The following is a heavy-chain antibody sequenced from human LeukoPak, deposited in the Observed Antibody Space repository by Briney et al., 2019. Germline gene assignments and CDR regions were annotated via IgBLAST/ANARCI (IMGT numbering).Heavy chain of an antibody. V-gene: IGHV4-59*08. D-gene: IGHD5-24*01. CDR2: IYYSGST. Sequence: SETLSLTCTVSGGSISSYYWSWIRQPPGKGLEWIGCIYYSGSTDYNPSLKSRVTISVDTSKNQLSLKLSSVTAADTAVYYCARGPNYPSPSPFDYWGQGTLVTVSS. CDR1: GGSISSYY. CDR3: ARGPNYPSPSPFDY. J-gene: IGHJ4*02.